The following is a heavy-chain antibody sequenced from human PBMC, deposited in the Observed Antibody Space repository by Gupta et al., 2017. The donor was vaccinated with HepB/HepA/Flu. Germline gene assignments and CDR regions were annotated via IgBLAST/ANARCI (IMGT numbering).Heavy chain of an antibody. CDR1: GFTLSRYD. V-gene: IGHV3-74*01. CDR3: ARAYTCLDL. CDR2: IKSDGRST. D-gene: IGHD5/OR15-5a*01. Sequence: EVQLVESGGGLGQPGGSLRLSCAAAGFTLSRYDIHGVRQVPGRGLVWVSRIKSDGRSTSYADFVRGRFTISRDSAKNTVYLQMNSLRAEDTAVYYCARAYTCLDLWGQGTLVTVSS. J-gene: IGHJ5*02.